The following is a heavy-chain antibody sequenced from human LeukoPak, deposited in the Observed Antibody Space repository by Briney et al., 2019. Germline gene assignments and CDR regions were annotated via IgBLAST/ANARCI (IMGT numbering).Heavy chain of an antibody. D-gene: IGHD6-13*01. CDR1: GYTFTGYY. Sequence: ASVRVSCKASGYTFTGYYVHWVRQAPGQGLEWMGGINPNSADTNYAQKFQGRVTMTRDTSISTAYMELSRLRSDDTAVYYCATRSFPSGMDVWGQGTTVTVSS. J-gene: IGHJ6*02. V-gene: IGHV1-2*02. CDR3: ATRSFPSGMDV. CDR2: INPNSADT.